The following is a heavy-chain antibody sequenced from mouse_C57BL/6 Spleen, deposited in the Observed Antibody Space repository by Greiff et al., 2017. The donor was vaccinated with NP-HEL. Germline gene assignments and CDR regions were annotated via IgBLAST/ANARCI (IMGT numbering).Heavy chain of an antibody. CDR3: ARSGLLYWYFDV. J-gene: IGHJ1*03. D-gene: IGHD2-1*01. CDR2: IAPNSGGT. V-gene: IGHV1-72*01. Sequence: QVQLQQPGAELVKPGASVKLSCKASGYTFASYWMHWVKQRPGRGLEWIGRIAPNSGGTKYNEKFKSKATLTVDKPSSTAYMQLSSLTSEDSAVYYCARSGLLYWYFDVWGTGTTVTVSS. CDR1: GYTFASYW.